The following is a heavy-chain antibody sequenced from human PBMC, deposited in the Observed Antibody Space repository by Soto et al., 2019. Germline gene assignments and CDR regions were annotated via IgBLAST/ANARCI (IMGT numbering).Heavy chain of an antibody. Sequence: SETLSLTCTVSGGSISSYYWSWIRQPPGKGLEWIGYIYYSGSTKYNPSLKSRVSISVDTSKNQFSLKLSSVTAADTAVYFCARRYGYGTFDIWGQGTMVTVSS. V-gene: IGHV4-59*01. CDR2: IYYSGST. J-gene: IGHJ3*02. CDR3: ARRYGYGTFDI. CDR1: GGSISSYY. D-gene: IGHD5-18*01.